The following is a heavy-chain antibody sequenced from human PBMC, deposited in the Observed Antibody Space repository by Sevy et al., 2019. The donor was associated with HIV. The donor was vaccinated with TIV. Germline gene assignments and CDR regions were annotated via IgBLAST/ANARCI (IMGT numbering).Heavy chain of an antibody. J-gene: IGHJ5*02. V-gene: IGHV4-30-4*01. CDR1: GGSISSGDYY. CDR2: IYYSGST. D-gene: IGHD5-12*01. CDR3: ARARVATIPSGFDP. Sequence: SETLSLTCTVSGGSISSGDYYWSWIRQPPGKGLEWIGYIYYSGSTYYNPSLKSRVTISVDTSKNQFSLKLSSVTAADTAVYYCARARVATIPSGFDPWGQGTLVTVSS.